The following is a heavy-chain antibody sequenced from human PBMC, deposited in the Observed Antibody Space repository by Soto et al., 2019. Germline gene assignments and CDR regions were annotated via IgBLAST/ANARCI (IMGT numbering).Heavy chain of an antibody. J-gene: IGHJ4*02. V-gene: IGHV1-58*01. CDR2: IVVGSGNT. Sequence: QMQLVQSGPEVKKPGTSVKVSCKASGFTVTSSAVQWVRQARGQRLEWIGWIVVGSGNTNYAQKFQERVTITRDMSTSTAYMELSSLRSEDTAVYYCAAVSPMGSGWYGGDYWGQGTLVTVSS. CDR3: AAVSPMGSGWYGGDY. CDR1: GFTVTSSA. D-gene: IGHD6-19*01.